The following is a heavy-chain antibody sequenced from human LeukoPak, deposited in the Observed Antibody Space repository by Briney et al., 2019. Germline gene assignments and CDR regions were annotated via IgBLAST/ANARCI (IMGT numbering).Heavy chain of an antibody. Sequence: GGTLRLSCAASGFTFSSYGMSWVRQAPGKGLEWVSAISSSSNYIYYADSVKGRFTISRDNAKNSLYLQMNSLRAEDTAVYYCARDPSSGWYLKGWFDPWGQGTLVIVSS. D-gene: IGHD6-19*01. J-gene: IGHJ5*02. CDR1: GFTFSSYG. CDR3: ARDPSSGWYLKGWFDP. V-gene: IGHV3-21*01. CDR2: ISSSSNYI.